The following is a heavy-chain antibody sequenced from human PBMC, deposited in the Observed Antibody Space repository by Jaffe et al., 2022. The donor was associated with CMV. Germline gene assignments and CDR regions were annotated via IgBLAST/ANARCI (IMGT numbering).Heavy chain of an antibody. D-gene: IGHD6-6*01. J-gene: IGHJ6*02. CDR2: IRRKSYGGST. CDR1: GFHFGDYA. CDR3: ARGSSVTYFYDHLDV. Sequence: DVQLVESGGGLVKPGRSLRLSCTASGFHFGDYAVNWLRQAPGKGLEWVGFIRRKSYGGSTEYAASVKGKFTISRDDSKSIAYLEMNSLKTEDTGVYYCARGSSVTYFYDHLDVWGQGTTVTVSS. V-gene: IGHV3-49*05.